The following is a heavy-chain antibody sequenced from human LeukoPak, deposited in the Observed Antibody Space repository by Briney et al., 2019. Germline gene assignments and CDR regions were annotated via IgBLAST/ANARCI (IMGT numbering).Heavy chain of an antibody. CDR3: ARVYSSSSLYYYYYMDV. J-gene: IGHJ6*03. CDR2: INHSGST. D-gene: IGHD6-6*01. Sequence: SETLSLTCAVYGGSFSGYYWSWIRQPPGKGLEWIGEINHSGSTNYNPSLKSRVTISVDTSKNQFSLKLSSVTAADTAVYYCARVYSSSSLYYYYYMDVWGKGTTVTASS. CDR1: GGSFSGYY. V-gene: IGHV4-34*01.